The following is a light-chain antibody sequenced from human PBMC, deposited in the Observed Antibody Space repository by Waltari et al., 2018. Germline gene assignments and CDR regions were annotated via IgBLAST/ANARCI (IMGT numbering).Light chain of an antibody. CDR2: ESN. CDR3: SSYAGSNNLV. Sequence: QSALTQPPSASGSRGQSVTISCTGTSSDVGGYNYVSWYQHHPGEAPNTMIFESNKRPAGFPHRFSGSKSGNAAALTVSGLQAEDDADYYCSSYAGSNNLVFGTGTKVTVL. V-gene: IGLV2-8*01. J-gene: IGLJ1*01. CDR1: SSDVGGYNY.